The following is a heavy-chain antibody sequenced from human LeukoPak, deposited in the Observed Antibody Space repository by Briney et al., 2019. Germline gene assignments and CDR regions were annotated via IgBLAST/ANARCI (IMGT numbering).Heavy chain of an antibody. Sequence: GGSLRLSRAASGFIFSTYYMTWVRQAPGKGLEWVAGIKQDGSENYYVDSVKGRFTISRDNSKNSLYLQMNSLRAEDTAVYFCARERYCTTATCYVGVPFDYWGQGTLVTVSS. CDR1: GFIFSTYY. V-gene: IGHV3-7*01. CDR2: IKQDGSEN. J-gene: IGHJ4*02. CDR3: ARERYCTTATCYVGVPFDY. D-gene: IGHD2-2*01.